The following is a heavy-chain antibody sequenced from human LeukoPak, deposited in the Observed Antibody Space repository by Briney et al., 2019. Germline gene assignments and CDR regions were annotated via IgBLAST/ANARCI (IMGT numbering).Heavy chain of an antibody. CDR1: GGTFSSYA. J-gene: IGHJ6*03. CDR3: ARDRGIAARFDYYYYYMDV. V-gene: IGHV1-69*05. CDR2: ISPIFGTA. Sequence: ASVKVSCKASGGTFSSYAISWVRQAPGQGLEWMGGISPIFGTANYAQKFQGRVTITTDESTSTAYMELSSLRSEDTAVYYCARDRGIAARFDYYYYYMDVWGKGTTVTVSS. D-gene: IGHD6-6*01.